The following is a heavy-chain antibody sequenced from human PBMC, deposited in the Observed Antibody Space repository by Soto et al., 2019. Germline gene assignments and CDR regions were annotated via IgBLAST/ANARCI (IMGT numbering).Heavy chain of an antibody. Sequence: GGSLRLSCAASGFTVSSNYMSWVRQAPGKGLEWVSVIYSGGSTYYADSVKGRFTISRDNSKNTLYLQMNSLRAEDTAVYYCARPMTTVIDFDYWGQGTLVTVSS. D-gene: IGHD4-17*01. J-gene: IGHJ4*02. CDR2: IYSGGST. CDR3: ARPMTTVIDFDY. CDR1: GFTVSSNY. V-gene: IGHV3-66*04.